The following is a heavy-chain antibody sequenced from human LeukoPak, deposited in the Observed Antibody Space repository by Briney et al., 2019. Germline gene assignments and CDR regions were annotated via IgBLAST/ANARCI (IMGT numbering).Heavy chain of an antibody. CDR1: GYTFTSYD. D-gene: IGHD5-12*01. CDR3: ARTLRGYSPFAS. CDR2: MNPNTDRT. V-gene: IGHV1-8*01. Sequence: ALVKVSCKASGYTFTSYDINWVRQATGQGLEWMGWMNPNTDRTGSAQRFQGRVTMTINTSKSTAYMELRSLRYEDTAVYYCARTLRGYSPFASWGQGTLVTVSS. J-gene: IGHJ4*02.